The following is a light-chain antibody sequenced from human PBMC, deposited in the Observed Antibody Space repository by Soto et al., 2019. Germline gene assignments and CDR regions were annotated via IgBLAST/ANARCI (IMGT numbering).Light chain of an antibody. J-gene: IGKJ5*01. Sequence: DVVMTQSPLSLPVTLGQPASISCRSSQSLLYSDGNTYLTWFHQRPGQSPRRLIYEVSKWDSGVPDSFSGSGSGTDFTLKITRVEAEDVGFYYCMQGTHWPITFGQGTRLEIK. V-gene: IGKV2D-30*01. CDR3: MQGTHWPIT. CDR1: QSLLYSDGNTY. CDR2: EVS.